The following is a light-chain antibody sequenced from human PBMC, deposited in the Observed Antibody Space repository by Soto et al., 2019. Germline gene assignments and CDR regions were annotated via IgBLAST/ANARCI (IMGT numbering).Light chain of an antibody. J-gene: IGKJ2*01. Sequence: EIVMTQSPATLSVSPGERATLSCRASQTVGSNLAWYQQKRGQAPRLLIYDASTRATGIPARFSGSGSGTDFTLTISSLQSEDFALYYRQQYNYWPRTFGPGSKLEIK. CDR3: QQYNYWPRT. V-gene: IGKV3D-15*01. CDR2: DAS. CDR1: QTVGSN.